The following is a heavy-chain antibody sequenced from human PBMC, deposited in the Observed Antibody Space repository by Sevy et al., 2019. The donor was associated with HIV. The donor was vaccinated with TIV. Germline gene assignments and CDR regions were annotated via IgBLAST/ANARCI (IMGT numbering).Heavy chain of an antibody. D-gene: IGHD2-15*01. J-gene: IGHJ4*02. CDR3: ARGNPVYCVGGSCYRPLDY. V-gene: IGHV3-11*01. CDR2: ITTDGTSI. Sequence: GGSLRLSCVVSGFTFNDYYMSWIRQAPGEGLEWVSHITTDGTSISYADSVKGRFTIPRDNAKNSLYLQMNSLRAEDTAVYYCARGNPVYCVGGSCYRPLDYWGRGTLVTVSS. CDR1: GFTFNDYY.